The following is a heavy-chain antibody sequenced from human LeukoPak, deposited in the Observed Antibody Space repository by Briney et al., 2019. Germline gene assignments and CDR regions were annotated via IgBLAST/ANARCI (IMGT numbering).Heavy chain of an antibody. CDR2: VNQDGSER. CDR1: GFSFSSYW. V-gene: IGHV3-7*01. Sequence: GGSLRLSCAASGFSFSSYWMNWVRQAPGKGLEWVANVNQDGSERYYVNSVRGRFTISRDNAKNSLDLQMNSLRAEDTALYFCAKANAMDVWGQGTTVTVSS. CDR3: AKANAMDV. J-gene: IGHJ6*02.